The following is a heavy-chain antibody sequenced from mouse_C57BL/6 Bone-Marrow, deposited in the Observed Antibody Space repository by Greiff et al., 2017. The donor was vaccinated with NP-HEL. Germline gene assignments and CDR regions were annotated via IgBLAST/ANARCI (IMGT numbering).Heavy chain of an antibody. Sequence: EVQVVESGGGLVKPGGSLKLSCAASGFTFSSYAMSWVRQTPEKRLEWVATISDGGSYTYYPDNVKGRFTISRDNAKNNLYLQMSHLKSEDTAMYYCASYYYGSSYGFAYWGQGTLVTVSA. CDR1: GFTFSSYA. CDR3: ASYYYGSSYGFAY. V-gene: IGHV5-4*01. J-gene: IGHJ3*01. CDR2: ISDGGSYT. D-gene: IGHD1-1*01.